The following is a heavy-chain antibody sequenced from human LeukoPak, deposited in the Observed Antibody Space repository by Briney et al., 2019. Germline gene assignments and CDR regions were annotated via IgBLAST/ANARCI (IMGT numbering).Heavy chain of an antibody. CDR2: MSPDSGKT. D-gene: IGHD1-26*01. CDR1: GYTFTTYG. Sequence: ASVKVSCKASGYTFTTYGINWVRQVTGQGLEWMGWMSPDSGKTGYAQKFQGRVTMTRDTSISTAYMELSSLTSEDTAVYYCANGPPSGSIDNWGQGTRVTVSS. V-gene: IGHV1-8*01. CDR3: ANGPPSGSIDN. J-gene: IGHJ4*02.